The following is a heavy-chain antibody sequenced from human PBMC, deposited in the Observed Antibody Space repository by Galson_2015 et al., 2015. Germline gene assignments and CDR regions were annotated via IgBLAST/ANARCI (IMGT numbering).Heavy chain of an antibody. D-gene: IGHD4-17*01. CDR2: IIPIFGTA. CDR1: ALIFSTYA. Sequence: SVKHTSKPYALIFSTYAISWLRQAPGQGLEWMGGIIPIFGTANYAQNFQSRATITANESPSTVYFLMIRRPPRSTLFPYTTLYRARGDTYTSFDYWGQGTLVTVSS. V-gene: IGHV1-69*13. CDR3: TLYRARGDTYTSFDY. J-gene: IGHJ4*02.